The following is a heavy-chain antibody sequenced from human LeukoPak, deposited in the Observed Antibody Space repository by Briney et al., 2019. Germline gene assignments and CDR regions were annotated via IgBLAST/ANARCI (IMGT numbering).Heavy chain of an antibody. CDR2: IYYSGTT. J-gene: IGHJ4*02. V-gene: IGHV4-31*03. D-gene: IGHD5-24*01. Sequence: SETLSLTCTVSGGAIRSVGYYWSWFRQHPGKGLEWIGYIYYSGTTYYNPSLKSRATVLVDTSVNQFSLRLNSMTAADTAVYYCARVEAATTNPRFDYWGQGTLGTVSS. CDR3: ARVEAATTNPRFDY. CDR1: GGAIRSVGYY.